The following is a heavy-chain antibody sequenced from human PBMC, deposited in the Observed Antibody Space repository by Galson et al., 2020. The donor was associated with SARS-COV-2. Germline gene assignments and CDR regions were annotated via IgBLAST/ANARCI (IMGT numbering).Heavy chain of an antibody. Sequence: GESLKISCAASGFTFSSYWMHWVRQAPGKGLVWVSRINSDGSSTSYADSVKGRFTISRDNAKNTLYLQMNSLRAEDTAVYYCARGADYSSSWDDYYYYGMDVWGQGTTVTVSS. J-gene: IGHJ6*02. V-gene: IGHV3-74*01. CDR3: ARGADYSSSWDDYYYYGMDV. D-gene: IGHD6-13*01. CDR1: GFTFSSYW. CDR2: INSDGSST.